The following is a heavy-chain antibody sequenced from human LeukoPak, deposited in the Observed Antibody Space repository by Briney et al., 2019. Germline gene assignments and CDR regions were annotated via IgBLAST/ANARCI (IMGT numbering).Heavy chain of an antibody. CDR1: GGSFSGYY. Sequence: SETLSLTCAVYGGSFSGYYWSWIRQPPGKGLEWIGEIDHSGSTNYNPSLKSRVIISVDTFKNQFSLKVSSVTAADTAVYYCARATYIPVPGTWSLDYWGQGTPVTVSS. V-gene: IGHV4-34*01. J-gene: IGHJ4*02. CDR2: IDHSGST. D-gene: IGHD6-19*01. CDR3: ARATYIPVPGTWSLDY.